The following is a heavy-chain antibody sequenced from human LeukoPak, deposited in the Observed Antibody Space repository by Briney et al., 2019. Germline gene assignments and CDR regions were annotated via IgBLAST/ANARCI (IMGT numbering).Heavy chain of an antibody. V-gene: IGHV4-59*01. D-gene: IGHD2-8*01. CDR3: ARGMVWFDP. CDR1: GVSISSYH. J-gene: IGHJ5*02. CDR2: IYNSGST. Sequence: PSETLSLTCTVSGVSISSYHWTWIRQPPGEGLEWIGHIYNSGSTNYNPSLRGRVTISLDTSKNQVSLKLSSVTAADTAMYYCARGMVWFDPWGQGTLVTVSS.